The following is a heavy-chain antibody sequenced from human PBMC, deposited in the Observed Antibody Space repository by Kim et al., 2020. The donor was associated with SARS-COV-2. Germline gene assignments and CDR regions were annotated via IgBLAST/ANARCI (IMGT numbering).Heavy chain of an antibody. J-gene: IGHJ6*02. Sequence: ASVKVSCKASGYTLTSNPVNWVRQAPGQGLEWMGWINTNTGNPMYARDFKGRFVLSLDTSVNTAYLQISSLRAEDTAVYYCARGPAGMDDWGQGTTVIVS. CDR1: GYTLTSNP. V-gene: IGHV7-4-1*02. CDR2: INTNTGNP. CDR3: ARGPAGMDD.